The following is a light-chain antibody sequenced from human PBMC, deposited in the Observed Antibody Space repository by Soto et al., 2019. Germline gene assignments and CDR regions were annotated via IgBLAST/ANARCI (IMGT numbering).Light chain of an antibody. Sequence: EIVLTQSPGTLSLSPGERATLSCRASQSVTSNYLAWYLQKPGQAPRLLIYGASNRATGIPDRFSGSGSETDFTLTISRLEPEDFAVYYCQQYSRSPRTFGQGTKVDIK. CDR1: QSVTSNY. V-gene: IGKV3-20*01. CDR2: GAS. CDR3: QQYSRSPRT. J-gene: IGKJ1*01.